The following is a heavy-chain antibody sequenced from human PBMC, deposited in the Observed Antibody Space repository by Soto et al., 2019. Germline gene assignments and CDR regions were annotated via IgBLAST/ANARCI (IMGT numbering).Heavy chain of an antibody. CDR2: ISCSGTNI. Sequence: EVHLVESGGGLVQPGRSLKLSCVASGFTFDDYAMYWVRQAPGKGPEWVSGISCSGTNIAYADSVKGRFTISRDNAKNTLYLQMNSLRADDTAVYYCAKGGSAALISAAGTGNGFDPWGQGSLVTVSS. CDR3: AKGGSAALISAAGTGNGFDP. J-gene: IGHJ5*02. D-gene: IGHD6-13*01. V-gene: IGHV3-9*01. CDR1: GFTFDDYA.